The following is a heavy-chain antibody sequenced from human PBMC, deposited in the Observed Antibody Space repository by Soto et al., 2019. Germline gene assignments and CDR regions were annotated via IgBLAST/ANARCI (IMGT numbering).Heavy chain of an antibody. CDR2: ISSSGSTI. CDR1: GFTFSDYY. D-gene: IGHD1-7*01. J-gene: IGHJ5*02. CDR3: AREIGNWNYVGNWFDP. V-gene: IGHV3-11*01. Sequence: GGSLGLSCAASGFTFSDYYMSWIRQAPGKGLEWVSYISSSGSTIYYADSVKGRFTISRDNAKNSLYLQMNSLRAEDTAVYYCAREIGNWNYVGNWFDPWGQGTLVTVSS.